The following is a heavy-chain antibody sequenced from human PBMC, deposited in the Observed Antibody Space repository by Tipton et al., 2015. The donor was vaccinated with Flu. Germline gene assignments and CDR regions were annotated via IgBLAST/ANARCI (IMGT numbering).Heavy chain of an antibody. CDR1: GFTFDDYA. Sequence: VQLVQSGGGLVQPGRSLRLSCAASGFTFDDYAMHWVRQAPGKGLEWVSGISWDSGSIDYADSVKGRFTISRDNAKNSLYLQMNSLRAEDTALYYCAKDIGTTGTTWFDPWGQGILVTASS. V-gene: IGHV3-9*01. CDR3: AKDIGTTGTTWFDP. D-gene: IGHD1-1*01. CDR2: ISWDSGSI. J-gene: IGHJ5*02.